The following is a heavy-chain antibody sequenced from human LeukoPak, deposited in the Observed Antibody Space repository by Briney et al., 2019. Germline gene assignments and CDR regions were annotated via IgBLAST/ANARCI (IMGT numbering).Heavy chain of an antibody. CDR1: GYTFTGYY. CDR2: INPNSGDT. CDR3: ARWYTGSWGYFDY. V-gene: IGHV1-2*02. J-gene: IGHJ4*02. D-gene: IGHD6-13*01. Sequence: ASVKVSCKASGYTFTGYYMHWVRQAPGRGLEWMGWINPNSGDTNHAQKFQGRVAMTRDTSINTAYMEVSSLGSDDTAVYYCARWYTGSWGYFDYWGQGTLVTVSS.